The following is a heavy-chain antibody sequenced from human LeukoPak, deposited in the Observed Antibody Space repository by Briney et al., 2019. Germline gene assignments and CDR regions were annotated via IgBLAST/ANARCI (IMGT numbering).Heavy chain of an antibody. CDR1: GFTFSSYA. CDR2: ISYDGSNK. CDR3: AREAGLSTRRRLDY. D-gene: IGHD4/OR15-4a*01. Sequence: PGGSLRLSCAASGFTFSSYAMHGVRQAPDKGLEWVAVISYDGSNKYYADSVKGRFTISRDNSKNMLYLQMNSLRTEDTALYYCAREAGLSTRRRLDYWGQGTLVTVSS. V-gene: IGHV3-30-3*01. J-gene: IGHJ4*02.